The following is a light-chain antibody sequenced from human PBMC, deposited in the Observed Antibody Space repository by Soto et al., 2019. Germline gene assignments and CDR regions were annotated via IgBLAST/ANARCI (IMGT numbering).Light chain of an antibody. CDR3: MQALQSPLT. CDR2: LGS. V-gene: IGKV2-28*01. Sequence: DIVMTQSPLSLSVTPGEPASISCRSSQSLLYTSIYNYLDWYLQKPGQSPQLLIYLGSYRASGVPDRFSGSGSGTDFTLKISRVEAEDVGVYYCMQALQSPLTFGGGTKVEIK. J-gene: IGKJ4*01. CDR1: QSLLYTSIYNY.